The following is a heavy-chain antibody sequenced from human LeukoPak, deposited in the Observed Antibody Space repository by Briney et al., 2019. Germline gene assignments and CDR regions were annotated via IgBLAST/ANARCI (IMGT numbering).Heavy chain of an antibody. Sequence: PGGSLRLSCAASGFTFSSYAMHWVRQAPGKGLEYVSAITSNGDKTYYGNSVKGRFTISRDNSKNTLYLQMGSLRIEDMAVYYCARGGATTLFDYWGPRTLVTVSS. CDR1: GFTFSSYA. CDR3: ARGGATTLFDY. CDR2: ITSNGDKT. D-gene: IGHD1-26*01. J-gene: IGHJ4*02. V-gene: IGHV3-64*01.